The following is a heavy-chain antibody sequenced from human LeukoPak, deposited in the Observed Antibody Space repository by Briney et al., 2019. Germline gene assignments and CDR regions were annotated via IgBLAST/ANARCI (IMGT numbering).Heavy chain of an antibody. CDR1: GFTVSSNY. J-gene: IGHJ4*02. D-gene: IGHD4-11*01. CDR3: AKRSPYSEAYFDY. CDR2: IYSGGST. V-gene: IGHV3-53*01. Sequence: GGSLRLSCAASGFTVSSNYMSWVRQAPGKGLEWVSVIYSGGSTYYADSVKGRFIISRDNSKNTLYLQMNSLRVEDTAVYYCAKRSPYSEAYFDYWGQGTLVTVSS.